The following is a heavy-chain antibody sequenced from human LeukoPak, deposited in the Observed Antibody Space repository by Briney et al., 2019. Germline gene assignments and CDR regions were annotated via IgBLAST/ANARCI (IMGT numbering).Heavy chain of an antibody. V-gene: IGHV1-2*02. CDR3: ARDHCTRSSCYEDHYYGMDV. Sequence: ASVKVSCKASGYTLTGYYMHWVRQAPGQGLEWMGWINPNSGGAEYAQKFQGRVTMTRDTSITTAYMELSRLRSDDTAMYYCARDHCTRSSCYEDHYYGMDVWGQGTTVTVSS. CDR1: GYTLTGYY. D-gene: IGHD2-2*01. CDR2: INPNSGGA. J-gene: IGHJ6*02.